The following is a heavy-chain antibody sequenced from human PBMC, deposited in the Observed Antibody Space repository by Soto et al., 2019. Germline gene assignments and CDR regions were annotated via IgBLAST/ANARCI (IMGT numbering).Heavy chain of an antibody. J-gene: IGHJ6*01. D-gene: IGHD3-10*01. CDR1: GFTFSDYY. CDR2: ISSSGTTI. CDR3: ARDSEVHYGMDV. V-gene: IGHV3-11*01. Sequence: QVQLVESGGGLVKPGGSLRLSCAASGFTFSDYYMSWIRQAPGKGLEWVSYISSSGTTIYYADSVKGRFTISRDNTKHSVHLQMNSLRAEDTAVYYCARDSEVHYGMDVWGQGTTVTVSS.